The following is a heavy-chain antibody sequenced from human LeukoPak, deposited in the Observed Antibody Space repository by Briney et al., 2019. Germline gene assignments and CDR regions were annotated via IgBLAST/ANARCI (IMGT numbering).Heavy chain of an antibody. CDR2: ISRTGGDI. V-gene: IGHV3-21*01. CDR3: ASPSDSYDTSGYYY. J-gene: IGHJ4*02. Sequence: GGSLRLSCVGSPTFPFSDYSMNWVRQAPGKGLEWVSSISRTGGDIYYADSVKGRFTISRDNAKSSLYLQMETLRVEDTAVYYCASPSDSYDTSGYYYWGQGALATVSS. D-gene: IGHD3-22*01. CDR1: PTFPFSDYS.